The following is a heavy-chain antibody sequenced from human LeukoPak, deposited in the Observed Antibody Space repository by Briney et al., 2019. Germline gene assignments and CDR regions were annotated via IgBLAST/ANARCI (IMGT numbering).Heavy chain of an antibody. D-gene: IGHD5-12*01. CDR3: ARDRIVATISGYYYYMDV. J-gene: IGHJ6*03. V-gene: IGHV3-7*01. CDR2: IKQDGSEK. CDR1: GFTFSSYW. Sequence: GGSLRLSCAASGFTFSSYWMSWVRQAPGKGLEWVANIKQDGSEKYYVDSVKGRFTISRDNAKNSLYLRMNSLRAEDTAVYYCARDRIVATISGYYYYMDVWGKGTTVTVSS.